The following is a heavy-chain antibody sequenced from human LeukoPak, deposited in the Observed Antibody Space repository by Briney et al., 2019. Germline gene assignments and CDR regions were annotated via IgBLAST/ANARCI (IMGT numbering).Heavy chain of an antibody. CDR2: ISSSGSTI. CDR1: GFTFSDYY. J-gene: IGHJ4*02. CDR3: ALGRVSSGAFDY. Sequence: PGGSLRLSCAASGFTFSDYYMSWIRQAPGKGLEWVSYISSSGSTIYHADSVKGRFTISRDNAKNSLYLQMNSPRAEDTAVYYCALGRVSSGAFDYWGQGTLVTVSS. D-gene: IGHD3-22*01. V-gene: IGHV3-11*01.